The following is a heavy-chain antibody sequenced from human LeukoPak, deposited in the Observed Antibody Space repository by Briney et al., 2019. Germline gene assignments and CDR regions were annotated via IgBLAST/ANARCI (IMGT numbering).Heavy chain of an antibody. J-gene: IGHJ4*02. CDR1: GYSISSGYY. Sequence: SETLSLTCAVSGYSISSGYYWGWIRQPPGKGLEWIGSIYHSGSTYYNPSLKSRVTISVDTSKNQFSLKPSSVTAADTAVYYCARHDSTYQLTTCFDYWGQGTLVTVSS. CDR3: ARHDSTYQLTTCFDY. V-gene: IGHV4-38-2*01. CDR2: IYHSGST. D-gene: IGHD2-2*01.